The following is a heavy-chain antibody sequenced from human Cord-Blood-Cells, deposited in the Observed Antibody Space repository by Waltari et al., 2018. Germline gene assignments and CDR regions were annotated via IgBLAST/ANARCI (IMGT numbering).Heavy chain of an antibody. CDR3: ARGNGDYYYYYYMDV. CDR2: IWYEGSKK. D-gene: IGHD4-17*01. Sequence: QVQLVESGGGVVQPGRSLRLSCAASGFTFSSYGMHWVRQAPGKGLEGVAVIWYEGSKKYYADSVKGRVTIARDNSKNTLYLQMNSLRAEDTAVYYCARGNGDYYYYYYMDVWGKGTTVTVSS. J-gene: IGHJ6*03. V-gene: IGHV3-33*01. CDR1: GFTFSSYG.